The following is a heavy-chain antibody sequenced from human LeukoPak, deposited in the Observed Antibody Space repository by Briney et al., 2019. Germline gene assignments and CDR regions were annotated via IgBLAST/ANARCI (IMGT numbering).Heavy chain of an antibody. CDR2: INPSGGST. V-gene: IGHV1-46*01. D-gene: IGHD5-18*01. J-gene: IGHJ6*03. CDR3: ARSGYSYGLPYCYYMDV. CDR1: GYTFTSYY. Sequence: GESLKISCKGSGYTFTSYYMHWVRQAPGQGLEWMGIINPSGGSTSYAQKFQGRVTMTRDMSTSTVYMELSSLRSEDTAVYYCARSGYSYGLPYCYYMDVWGKGTTVTVSS.